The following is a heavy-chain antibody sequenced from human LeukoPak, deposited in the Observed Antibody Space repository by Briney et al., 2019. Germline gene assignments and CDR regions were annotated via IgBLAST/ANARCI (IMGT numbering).Heavy chain of an antibody. V-gene: IGHV4-31*03. CDR1: GGSISSGGYY. CDR2: IYYSGSA. D-gene: IGHD2-2*01. J-gene: IGHJ5*02. Sequence: PSQTLSLTCTVPGGSISSGGYYWSWIRQHPGKGLEWIGYIYYSGSAYYNPSLKSRVTISVDTSKNQFSLKLSSVTAADTAVYYCARGAVVPAAIVLRWFDPWGQGTLVTVSS. CDR3: ARGAVVPAAIVLRWFDP.